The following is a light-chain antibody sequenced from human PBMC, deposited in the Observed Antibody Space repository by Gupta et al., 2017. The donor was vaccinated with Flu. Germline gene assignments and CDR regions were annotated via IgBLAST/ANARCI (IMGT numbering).Light chain of an antibody. J-gene: IGLJ1*01. CDR3: CSYAGSYRKV. CDR2: DVS. CDR1: SSDVGGYNY. V-gene: IGLV2-11*01. Sequence: QSALTQPRSVSGSPGQSVTISCTGTSSDVGGYNYVSWYQQHPGKAPKLMIYDVSQRPSGVPDRFSGSKSGNTASLTISGLQAEDEADYYCCSYAGSYRKVFGTGTKVTVL.